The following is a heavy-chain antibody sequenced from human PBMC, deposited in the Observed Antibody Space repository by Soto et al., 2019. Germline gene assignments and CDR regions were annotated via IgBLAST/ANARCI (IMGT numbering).Heavy chain of an antibody. CDR3: ARGHYGDYDAFDI. J-gene: IGHJ3*02. CDR2: IYYSGST. D-gene: IGHD4-17*01. Sequence: SETLSLTYTVSGGSISSYYWSWIRQPPGKGLEWIGYIYYSGSTNYNPSLKSRVTISVDTSKNQFSLKLSSVTAADTAVYYCARGHYGDYDAFDIWGQGTMVTVSS. V-gene: IGHV4-59*08. CDR1: GGSISSYY.